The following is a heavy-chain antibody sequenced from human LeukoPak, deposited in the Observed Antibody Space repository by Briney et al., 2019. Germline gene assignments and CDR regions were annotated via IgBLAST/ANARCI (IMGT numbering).Heavy chain of an antibody. D-gene: IGHD3-10*01. CDR1: GFTFSSYG. CDR3: AKTYGSGSYYADY. J-gene: IGHJ4*02. CDR2: IWYDGSNK. V-gene: IGHV3-33*06. Sequence: PGRSLRLSCAASGFTFSSYGMHWVRQAPGKGLEWVAVIWYDGSNKYYADSVKGRFTISRDNSKNTLYLQMNSLRAEDTAVYYCAKTYGSGSYYADYWGQGTLVTVSS.